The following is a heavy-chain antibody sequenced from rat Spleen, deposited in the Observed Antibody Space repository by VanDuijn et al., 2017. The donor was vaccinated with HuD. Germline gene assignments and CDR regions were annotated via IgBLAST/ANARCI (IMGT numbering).Heavy chain of an antibody. CDR2: IWTGGST. CDR1: EFSLTGNN. V-gene: IGHV2-30*01. D-gene: IGHD1-9*01. CDR3: ATQGTTGIPFDY. J-gene: IGHJ2*01. Sequence: QVQLKESGPGLVQPSQTLSLTCTVSEFSLTGNNIHWVRQPPGKGLEWMGVIWTGGSTAYNSLLKSRLSISRDTSKSQVFLKMNSLQTEDTATYYCATQGTTGIPFDYWGQGVMVTVSS.